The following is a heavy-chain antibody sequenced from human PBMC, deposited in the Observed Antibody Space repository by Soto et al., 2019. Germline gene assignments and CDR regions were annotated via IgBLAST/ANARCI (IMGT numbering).Heavy chain of an antibody. V-gene: IGHV4-59*08. CDR3: ARVLRERSGFTGSLDYYYYYYMDV. Sequence: SETMSLTCTVASGSISSYYWSWIRQPPGKGLEWIGYIYYSGNTNYNPSLKSRVTISVDTSKNQFSLKLSSVTAADTAVYYCARVLRERSGFTGSLDYYYYYYMDVWGKGTTVTVSS. CDR1: SGSISSYY. CDR2: IYYSGNT. D-gene: IGHD3-9*01. J-gene: IGHJ6*03.